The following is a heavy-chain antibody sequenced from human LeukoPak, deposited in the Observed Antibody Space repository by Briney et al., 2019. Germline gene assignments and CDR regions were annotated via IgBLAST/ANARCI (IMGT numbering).Heavy chain of an antibody. Sequence: ASVKVSCKASGDTFSSYAISWVRQAPGQGLEWMGGIIPMFGTASYAQNFQGRVTITADESTSTAYMELSSLRSEDTAIYYCARPSERNFYYYMDVWGKGTTVSVSS. CDR1: GDTFSSYA. V-gene: IGHV1-69*13. J-gene: IGHJ6*03. CDR3: ARPSERNFYYYMDV. CDR2: IIPMFGTA.